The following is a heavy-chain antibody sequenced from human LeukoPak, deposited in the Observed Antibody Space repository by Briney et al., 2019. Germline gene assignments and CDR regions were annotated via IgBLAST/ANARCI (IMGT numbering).Heavy chain of an antibody. Sequence: PGGSLRLSCAASGFIFSNYGMNWVRQAPGKGLERVAAISASGSATSYADSVRGRFTTSRDNSKSTTYLQMNSLRAEDTAVYDCARVMAGDGPLDYWGQETLVTVSS. D-gene: IGHD6-19*01. CDR3: ARVMAGDGPLDY. CDR2: ISASGSAT. J-gene: IGHJ4*02. CDR1: GFIFSNYG. V-gene: IGHV3-23*01.